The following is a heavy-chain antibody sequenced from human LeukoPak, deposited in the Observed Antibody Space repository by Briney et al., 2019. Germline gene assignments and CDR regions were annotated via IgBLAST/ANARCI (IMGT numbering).Heavy chain of an antibody. CDR3: ARGSYSYGRNWFDP. CDR1: GGSISSSNW. V-gene: IGHV4-4*02. D-gene: IGHD5-18*01. CDR2: IYHSGST. J-gene: IGHJ5*02. Sequence: SGTLSLTCAVSGGSISSSNWWSWVRQPPGKGLEWIGEIYHSGSTNYNPSLKSRITISVDKSKNQFSLKLSSVTAADTAVYYCARGSYSYGRNWFDPWGQGTLVTVSS.